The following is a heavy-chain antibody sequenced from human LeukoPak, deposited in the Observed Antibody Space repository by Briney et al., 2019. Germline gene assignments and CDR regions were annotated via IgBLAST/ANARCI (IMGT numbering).Heavy chain of an antibody. V-gene: IGHV1-18*01. Sequence: ASVKVPCKASGYTFTNCGISWVRQAPGQGLEWMGWISANNGNRNYALKLQDRVSMTTDTSTSTAYMELRSLRSDDTAVYYCARQGYGGHSRGAADYWGQGTLVTVSS. J-gene: IGHJ4*02. CDR2: ISANNGNR. D-gene: IGHD4-23*01. CDR1: GYTFTNCG. CDR3: ARQGYGGHSRGAADY.